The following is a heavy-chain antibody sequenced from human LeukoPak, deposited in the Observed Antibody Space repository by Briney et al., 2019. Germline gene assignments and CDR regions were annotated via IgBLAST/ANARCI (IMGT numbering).Heavy chain of an antibody. CDR2: ISGSGETT. CDR3: AKTHGYFDQ. D-gene: IGHD3-22*01. CDR1: GFTFSSYG. Sequence: GGPLRLSCAASGFTFSSYGMTWLRQTPAKGLEWVSAISGSGETTYYSDSVKGRFTISRDNPKNTLFLQMNSLRVEDAAMYYCAKTHGYFDQWGQGTLVAVSS. V-gene: IGHV3-23*01. J-gene: IGHJ4*02.